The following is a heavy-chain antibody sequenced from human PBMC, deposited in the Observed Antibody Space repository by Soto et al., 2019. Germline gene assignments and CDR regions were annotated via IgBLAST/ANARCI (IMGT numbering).Heavy chain of an antibody. J-gene: IGHJ3*02. CDR1: GFTFSSSG. D-gene: IGHD3-22*01. CDR2: IWYDGSNK. CDR3: ASLPLLNYYDSSGYYPHDAFDI. V-gene: IGHV3-33*08. Sequence: GGSLRLSCAASGFTFSSSGMHWVRQAPGKGLEWVAVIWYDGSNKYYADSVKGRFTISRDNSKNTLYLQMNSLRAEDTAVYYCASLPLLNYYDSSGYYPHDAFDIWGQGTMVTVS.